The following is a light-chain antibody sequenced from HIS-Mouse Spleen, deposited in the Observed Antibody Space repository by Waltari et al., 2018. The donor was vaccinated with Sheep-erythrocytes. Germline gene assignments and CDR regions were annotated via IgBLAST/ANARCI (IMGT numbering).Light chain of an antibody. CDR2: GAS. J-gene: IGKJ1*01. Sequence: EIVMTQSPATLSVSPGERATLSCRASQSVSSNLAWYQQKPGQAPRLLIYGASTSATGIPARFSGSGSGKEFTLTISSLQSEDFAVYYCQQYNNWPPTFGQGTKVEIK. CDR1: QSVSSN. CDR3: QQYNNWPPT. V-gene: IGKV3-15*01.